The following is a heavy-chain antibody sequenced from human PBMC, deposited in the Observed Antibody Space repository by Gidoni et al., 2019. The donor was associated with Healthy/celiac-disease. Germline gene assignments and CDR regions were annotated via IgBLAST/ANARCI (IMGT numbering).Heavy chain of an antibody. V-gene: IGHV3-30-3*01. CDR2: IAYDGSNK. Sequence: QVQLVESGGGVVQPGRSLRLSCAASGFTFSSYAMPWVRQAPGKGLEWVAVIAYDGSNKYYADSVKGRFTISRDNSKNTLYLQMNSLRAEDTAVYYCARSYGSGSYYDYYYYGMDVWGQGTTVTVSS. CDR3: ARSYGSGSYYDYYYYGMDV. CDR1: GFTFSSYA. J-gene: IGHJ6*02. D-gene: IGHD3-10*01.